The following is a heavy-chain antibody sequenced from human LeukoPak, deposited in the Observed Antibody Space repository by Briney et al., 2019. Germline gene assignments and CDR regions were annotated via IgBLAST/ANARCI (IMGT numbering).Heavy chain of an antibody. D-gene: IGHD4-17*01. CDR1: GFSLSTSGVG. CDR3: ARRRGPTDEFDY. V-gene: IGHV2-5*01. Sequence: SGPTLVNPTQTLTLTCTFSGFSLSTSGVGVGWIRQPPGKALEWLALIYWNDDKRYSPSLKSRLTITKDTSKNQVVLTMTNMDPVDTATYYCARRRGPTDEFDYWGQGTLVTVSP. CDR2: IYWNDDK. J-gene: IGHJ4*02.